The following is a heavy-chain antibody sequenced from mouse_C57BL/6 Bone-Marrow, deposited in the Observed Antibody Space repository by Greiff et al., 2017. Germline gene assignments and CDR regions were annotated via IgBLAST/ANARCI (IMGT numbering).Heavy chain of an antibody. J-gene: IGHJ3*01. V-gene: IGHV14-2*01. CDR2: IDPEDGET. Sequence: VQLQQSGAELVKPGASVKLSCTASGFNIKDYYMHWVKQRTEQGLEWIGRIDPEDGETTYAPKFQGKATITADTSSNTAYLHLSSLTSEDTAVYYCAREEAYYGNPAYGGQGTLVTVSS. CDR1: GFNIKDYY. D-gene: IGHD2-10*01. CDR3: AREEAYYGNPAY.